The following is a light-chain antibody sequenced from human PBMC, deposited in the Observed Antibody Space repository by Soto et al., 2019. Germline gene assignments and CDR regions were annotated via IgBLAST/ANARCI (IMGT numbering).Light chain of an antibody. V-gene: IGLV4-69*01. CDR1: SGHSSYA. CDR2: LNSDGSH. J-gene: IGLJ3*02. Sequence: QAVLTQSPSASASLGASVKLTCTLSSGHSSYAIAWHQQQPEKGPRYLMKLNSDGSHSKGDGIPDRFSGFSSGAERYLTISSHQSEDEADYYCQTWGTGPWVFGGGTKLTVL. CDR3: QTWGTGPWV.